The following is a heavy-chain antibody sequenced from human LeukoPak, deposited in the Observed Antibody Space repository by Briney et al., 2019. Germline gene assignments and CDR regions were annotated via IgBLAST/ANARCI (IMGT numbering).Heavy chain of an antibody. CDR1: GFTFSSYA. J-gene: IGHJ5*02. Sequence: GGSLRLSCAASGFTFSSYAMTWVRQAPGKGLECVSAISGTGGSTYYADSVKGRFTISRDNFNNTLYLQMNSLRAEDTAVYYCAKDFSGSYFRWFDPWGQGTLVTVSS. CDR2: ISGTGGST. CDR3: AKDFSGSYFRWFDP. V-gene: IGHV3-23*01. D-gene: IGHD1-26*01.